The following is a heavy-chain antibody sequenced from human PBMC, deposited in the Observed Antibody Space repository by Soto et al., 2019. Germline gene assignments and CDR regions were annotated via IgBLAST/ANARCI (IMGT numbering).Heavy chain of an antibody. Sequence: QVQLQESGPGLVKPSQTLSLTCTVSGGSISSGGYYWTWIRQHPGKGLEWIGYIYYSGNTYYNPSLTCRVTISGDASKNQFSLKLSSVTAADTAVYYCARGRSAAGNFDYWGQGTLVTVSS. V-gene: IGHV4-31*03. D-gene: IGHD6-13*01. CDR2: IYYSGNT. CDR3: ARGRSAAGNFDY. J-gene: IGHJ4*02. CDR1: GGSISSGGYY.